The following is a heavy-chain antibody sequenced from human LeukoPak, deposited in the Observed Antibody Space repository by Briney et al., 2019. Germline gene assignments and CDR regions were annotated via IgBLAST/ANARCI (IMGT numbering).Heavy chain of an antibody. J-gene: IGHJ4*02. Sequence: SETLSLTCTVSGGSISSGGYYWSWIRQHPGKGLEWIGYIYYSGSTYYNPSLKSRVTISVDTSKNQFSLKLSSVTAADTAVYYCAKGVGEGGATGPTNFDYWGQGTLVTVSS. V-gene: IGHV4-31*03. CDR1: GGSISSGGYY. CDR3: AKGVGEGGATGPTNFDY. D-gene: IGHD1-26*01. CDR2: IYYSGST.